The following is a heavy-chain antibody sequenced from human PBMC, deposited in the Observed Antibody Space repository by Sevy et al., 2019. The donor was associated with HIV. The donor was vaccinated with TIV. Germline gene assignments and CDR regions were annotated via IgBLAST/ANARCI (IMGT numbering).Heavy chain of an antibody. CDR3: AGVPAAKNYYYYMDV. CDR1: GGTFSSYA. D-gene: IGHD2-2*01. Sequence: ASVKVSCKASGGTFSSYAISWVRQAPGQGLEWMGGIIPIFGTANYAQKCQGRVTITADKSTSTAYMELSSLRSEDTAVYYCAGVPAAKNYYYYMDVWGKGTTVTVSS. V-gene: IGHV1-69*06. J-gene: IGHJ6*03. CDR2: IIPIFGTA.